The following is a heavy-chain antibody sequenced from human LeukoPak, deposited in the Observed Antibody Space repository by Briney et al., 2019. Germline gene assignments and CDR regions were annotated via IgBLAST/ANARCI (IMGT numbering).Heavy chain of an antibody. CDR2: ITTTDTTK. CDR1: GFTFSSYE. V-gene: IGHV3-48*03. CDR3: ARGGFVFDI. D-gene: IGHD3-10*01. Sequence: GGSLRLSCAASGFTFSSYEMNWVRQGPGKGLEWISYITTTDTTKYYTDSVKGRFTISRDNAKNSLCLQMHSLRAEDTAVYYCARGGFVFDIWGQGTVVTVSS. J-gene: IGHJ3*02.